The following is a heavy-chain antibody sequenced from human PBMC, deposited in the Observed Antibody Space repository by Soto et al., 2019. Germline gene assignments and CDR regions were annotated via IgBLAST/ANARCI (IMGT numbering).Heavy chain of an antibody. CDR2: INHSGST. CDR1: GGSFRGYY. CDR3: ARVARGTVTTLRYYYYMDV. J-gene: IGHJ6*03. Sequence: SETLSLTCAVYGGSFRGYYWSWIRQPPGKGLEWIGEINHSGSTNYNPSLKSRVTISVDTSKNQFSLKLSSVTAADTAVYYCARVARGTVTTLRYYYYMDVWGKGTTVTVSS. V-gene: IGHV4-34*01. D-gene: IGHD4-17*01.